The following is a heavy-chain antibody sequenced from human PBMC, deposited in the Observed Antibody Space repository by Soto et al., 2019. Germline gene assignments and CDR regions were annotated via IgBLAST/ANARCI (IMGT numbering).Heavy chain of an antibody. Sequence: QVQLVQSGAEEKKPGASVKVSCKASGYTFTSYAMHWVRQAPGQRLEWMGWINAGNGNTKYSQKFQGRVTITRDTSASTAYRELSSLRSEDTAVYYCARGGITIFGVVMSSFDYWGQGTLVTVSS. CDR2: INAGNGNT. CDR3: ARGGITIFGVVMSSFDY. CDR1: GYTFTSYA. V-gene: IGHV1-3*05. J-gene: IGHJ4*02. D-gene: IGHD3-3*01.